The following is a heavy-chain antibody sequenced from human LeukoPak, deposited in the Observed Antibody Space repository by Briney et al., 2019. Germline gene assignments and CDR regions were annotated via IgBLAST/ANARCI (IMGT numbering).Heavy chain of an antibody. Sequence: GGSLRLSCAASDFTLTNAWVSWIRQAPGEGLEWVGRIKSKTDGGTTDFAAPVNGRFTISRDDSTNTVYLQMDSLKTEDTAVYYCIIAPGLFAFETWGQGTMVTVSS. CDR1: DFTLTNAW. D-gene: IGHD6-13*01. CDR3: IIAPGLFAFET. CDR2: IKSKTDGGTT. J-gene: IGHJ3*02. V-gene: IGHV3-15*07.